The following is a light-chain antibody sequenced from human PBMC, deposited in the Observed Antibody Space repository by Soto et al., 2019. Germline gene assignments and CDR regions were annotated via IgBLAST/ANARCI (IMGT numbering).Light chain of an antibody. V-gene: IGKV1-9*01. CDR1: QGISYH. CDR3: QQLNSYPPT. Sequence: DIQLTQSPSFLSASVGDRVTITCRASQGISYHLSWYQEKPGKAPKLLIYAASPLPSVVPTRFSGSGSGTEFILTISSLQPEDFATYYCQQLNSYPPTFGQGTKVEIK. CDR2: AAS. J-gene: IGKJ1*01.